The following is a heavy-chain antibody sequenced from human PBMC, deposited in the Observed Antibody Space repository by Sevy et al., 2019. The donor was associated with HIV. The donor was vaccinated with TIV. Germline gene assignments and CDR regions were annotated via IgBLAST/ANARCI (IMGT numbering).Heavy chain of an antibody. CDR2: IKSKNDGGTT. Sequence: GGSLRLSCAASGFTFSNAWMSWVRQAPGKGLEWVGRIKSKNDGGTTDYAEHVKGRFTISRDDSKNTLYLQMNSLKTEDTAGHYCTTEPMYNDYVWGTRVEDIWGQGTMVTVSS. J-gene: IGHJ3*02. CDR1: GFTFSNAW. D-gene: IGHD3-16*01. V-gene: IGHV3-15*01. CDR3: TTEPMYNDYVWGTRVEDI.